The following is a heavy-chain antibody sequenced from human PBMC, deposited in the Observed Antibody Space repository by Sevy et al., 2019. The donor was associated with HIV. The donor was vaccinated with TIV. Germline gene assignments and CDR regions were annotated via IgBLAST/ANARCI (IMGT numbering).Heavy chain of an antibody. D-gene: IGHD2-2*02. Sequence: GGSLRLSCAASGFTFSSYSMNWVRQAPGKGLEWVSSISDSSNYIYYADSVKGRFTISGDNAKNSLYLQMNSLRAEDTAVYYCARRYCSLTSCYMHDAFDIWGQGTMVTVSS. V-gene: IGHV3-21*01. J-gene: IGHJ3*02. CDR1: GFTFSSYS. CDR2: ISDSSNYI. CDR3: ARRYCSLTSCYMHDAFDI.